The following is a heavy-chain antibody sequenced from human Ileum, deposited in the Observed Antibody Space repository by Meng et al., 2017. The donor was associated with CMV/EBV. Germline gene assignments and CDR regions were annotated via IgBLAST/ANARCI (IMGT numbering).Heavy chain of an antibody. CDR2: IYSSGII. D-gene: IGHD4-11*01. CDR3: ARLQAWDWFDP. V-gene: IGHV4-4*07. Sequence: ESGPGLVKPSETLSLTCRVSGGTINSFDWSWSRPPAGKGLEWIGRIYSSGIINYNPSLKSRVTVSVDTSKNQFSLKVSSVTAADTAVYYCARLQAWDWFDPWGQGTLVTVSS. CDR1: GGTINSFD. J-gene: IGHJ5*02.